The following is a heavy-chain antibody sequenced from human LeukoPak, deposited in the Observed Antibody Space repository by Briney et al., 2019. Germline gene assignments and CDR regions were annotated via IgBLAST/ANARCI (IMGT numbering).Heavy chain of an antibody. J-gene: IGHJ4*02. V-gene: IGHV1-69*13. CDR3: AVALRYSSGWDD. CDR2: IIPIFGTA. CDR1: GGTFSSYA. Sequence: GASVTVSCKASGGTFSSYAISWVRQAPGQGLEWMGGIIPIFGTANYAQKFQGRVTITADESTSTAYMELSSLRSEDTAVYYCAVALRYSSGWDDWGQGTLVTVSS. D-gene: IGHD6-19*01.